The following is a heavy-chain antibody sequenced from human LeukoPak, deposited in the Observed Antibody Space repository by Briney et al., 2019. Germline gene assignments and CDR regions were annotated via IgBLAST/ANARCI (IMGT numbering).Heavy chain of an antibody. Sequence: HSGGSLRLSCEVSGFTFSSYAMTWVRQPPGKGLEKVSAISGSGDSTFYADSVRGRFTISRDNSKNTLLLQMSSLRAEDTAVYYCATSLVGTKGPLDDWGQGTLVTVSS. CDR2: ISGSGDST. CDR3: ATSLVGTKGPLDD. J-gene: IGHJ4*02. V-gene: IGHV3-23*01. D-gene: IGHD1/OR15-1a*01. CDR1: GFTFSSYA.